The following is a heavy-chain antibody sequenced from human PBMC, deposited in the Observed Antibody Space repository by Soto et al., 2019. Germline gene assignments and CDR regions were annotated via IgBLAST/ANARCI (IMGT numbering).Heavy chain of an antibody. J-gene: IGHJ5*02. V-gene: IGHV1-18*01. CDR3: XXXXXXXXXGXXXXXXGETRCDP. CDR1: GYTFTSYG. Sequence: QVQLVQSGAEVKKPGASVKVSCKASGYTFTSYGISWVRQAPGQGLEWMGWISAYNGNTNYAQKLQGRVTMTTDTSTSXXXKXXXXXXXXXXXXXXXXXXXXXXXXGXXXXXXGETRCDPWGQGTLVTVSS. D-gene: IGHD2-15*01. CDR2: ISAYNGNT.